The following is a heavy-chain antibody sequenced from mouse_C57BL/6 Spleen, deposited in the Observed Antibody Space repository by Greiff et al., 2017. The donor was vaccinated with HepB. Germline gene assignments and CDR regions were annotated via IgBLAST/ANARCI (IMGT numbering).Heavy chain of an antibody. CDR3: ARSYDEEAWFAY. Sequence: QVQLQQSGAELARPGASVKMSCKASGYTFTSYTMHWVKQRPGQGLEWIGYINPSSGYTKYNQKFKDKATLTADKSSSTAYMQLSSLTSEDSAVYYCARSYDEEAWFAYWGQGTLVTVSA. J-gene: IGHJ3*01. CDR1: GYTFTSYT. V-gene: IGHV1-4*01. D-gene: IGHD1-1*01. CDR2: INPSSGYT.